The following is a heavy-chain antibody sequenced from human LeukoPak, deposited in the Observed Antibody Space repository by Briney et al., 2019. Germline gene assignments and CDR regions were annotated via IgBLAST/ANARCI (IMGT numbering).Heavy chain of an antibody. D-gene: IGHD6-19*01. Sequence: SETLSLTCAVYGGSFSGYYWSWIRQPPGKGLEWIGEINHSGSTNYNPSLKSRVTISVDTSKNQFSLKLSSVTAADTAVYCCARASHGSGKFDYWGQGTLVTVSS. CDR1: GGSFSGYY. J-gene: IGHJ4*02. V-gene: IGHV4-34*01. CDR3: ARASHGSGKFDY. CDR2: INHSGST.